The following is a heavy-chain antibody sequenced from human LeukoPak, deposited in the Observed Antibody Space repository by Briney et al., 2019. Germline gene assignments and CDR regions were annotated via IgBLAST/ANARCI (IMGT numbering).Heavy chain of an antibody. J-gene: IGHJ4*02. CDR1: GFSVSDKH. D-gene: IGHD2-21*01. CDR3: VMAPPGD. V-gene: IGHV3-53*01. CDR2: INSGGDT. Sequence: GGSLRRSCAVSGFSVSDKHMAWVRQAPGKGLKWASVINSGGDTTYADSVKGRFTISRDISKNTVFLQMDNLSSDDTAVYYCVMAPPGDWGLGTLVTVSS.